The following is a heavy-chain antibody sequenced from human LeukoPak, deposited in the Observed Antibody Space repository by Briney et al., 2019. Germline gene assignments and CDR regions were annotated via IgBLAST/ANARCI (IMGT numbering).Heavy chain of an antibody. CDR3: AGDLRRSGDNWGCDH. Sequence: GASVNVSCKASGYMFTHYYMHWVRQAPAQGLEGMGMITSSGGDTSYPQKFEGRVTMTRDTSTRTVYMELSSLTSEDTAVYYCAGDLRRSGDNWGCDHWGQGTLVTVSP. D-gene: IGHD5-24*01. CDR2: ITSSGGDT. J-gene: IGHJ4*02. V-gene: IGHV1-46*01. CDR1: GYMFTHYY.